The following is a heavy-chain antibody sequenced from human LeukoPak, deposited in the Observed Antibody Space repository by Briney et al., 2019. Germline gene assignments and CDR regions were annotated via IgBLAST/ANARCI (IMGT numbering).Heavy chain of an antibody. CDR2: ISGSGGST. CDR1: GFSFSSYA. Sequence: GGSLRLSCAASGFSFSSYAMTWVRQAPGKGLEWVSGISGSGGSTYYADSVKGRFTISRDNSKNTLYLQMNSLRAEDTAVYYCAKDLHYYDSSGYYYEGYWGQGTLVSVSS. J-gene: IGHJ4*02. CDR3: AKDLHYYDSSGYYYEGY. D-gene: IGHD3-22*01. V-gene: IGHV3-23*01.